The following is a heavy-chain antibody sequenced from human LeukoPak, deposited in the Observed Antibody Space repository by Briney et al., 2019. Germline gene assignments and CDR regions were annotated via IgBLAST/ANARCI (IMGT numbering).Heavy chain of an antibody. D-gene: IGHD3-10*01. CDR2: INHSGST. Sequence: PSETLSLTCAVYGGSFSGYYWSWIRQPPGKGLEWIGEINHSGSTNYNPSLKSRVTISVDTSKNQFSLKLSSVTAADTAVYYCASGTFYYYGSGSHFPFDYWGQGTLITVSS. V-gene: IGHV4-34*01. CDR3: ASGTFYYYGSGSHFPFDY. J-gene: IGHJ4*02. CDR1: GGSFSGYY.